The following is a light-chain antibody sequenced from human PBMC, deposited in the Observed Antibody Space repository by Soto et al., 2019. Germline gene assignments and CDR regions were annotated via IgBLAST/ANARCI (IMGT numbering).Light chain of an antibody. CDR2: VGS. J-gene: IGKJ3*01. V-gene: IGKV2-28*01. CDR1: HILLCSNGYNF. CDR3: MQARHIPFT. Sequence: VMTPSPLSLPGTPVEPSSISFISSHILLCSNGYNFLDCYLQKPGQPPQLLIYVGSNRPSGAPDRFSGSGSGTYFTLNITRVEAEDVGLYYCMQARHIPFTFGPRT.